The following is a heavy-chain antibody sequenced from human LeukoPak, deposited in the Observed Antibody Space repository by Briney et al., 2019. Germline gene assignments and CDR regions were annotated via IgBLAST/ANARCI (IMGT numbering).Heavy chain of an antibody. V-gene: IGHV4-39*02. CDR1: GGSISSSGYY. Sequence: SETLSLTCTVSGGSISSSGYYWGWTRQPPGKGLEWIGSIYSSGNPYYNPSLKSRLTISVDTSNNQFSLRLTSVTAADTAVYYCARDLETSGSYYGLLDYWGQGTLVTVSS. J-gene: IGHJ4*02. D-gene: IGHD1-26*01. CDR2: IYSSGNP. CDR3: ARDLETSGSYYGLLDY.